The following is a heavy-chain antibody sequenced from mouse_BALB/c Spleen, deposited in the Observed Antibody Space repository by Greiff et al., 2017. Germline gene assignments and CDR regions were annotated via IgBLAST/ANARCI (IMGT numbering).Heavy chain of an antibody. Sequence: QVQLQQPGAELVKPGASVKLSCKASGYTFTSYWMHWVKQRPGQGLEWIGEINPSNGRTNYNEKFKSKATMTVDKSSSTAYMQLSSLTSEDSAVYYCASYDDDSAWFAYGGQGTLVTVSA. J-gene: IGHJ3*01. V-gene: IGHV1S81*02. CDR2: INPSNGRT. CDR3: ASYDDDSAWFAY. D-gene: IGHD2-4*01. CDR1: GYTFTSYW.